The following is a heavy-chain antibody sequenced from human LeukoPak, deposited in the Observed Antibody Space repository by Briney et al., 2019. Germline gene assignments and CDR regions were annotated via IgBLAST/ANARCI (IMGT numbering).Heavy chain of an antibody. CDR1: GYTFTSYG. CDR2: INPSGGTT. J-gene: IGHJ4*02. CDR3: AAARDYFDY. D-gene: IGHD6-25*01. V-gene: IGHV1-46*01. Sequence: ASVKVSCKASGYTFTSYGISWVRPAPGQGLEWMGIINPSGGTTSYAQKFQGRVTMTRDTSTSTVDMELSSLRSEDTAVYYCAAARDYFDYWGQGTLVTVSS.